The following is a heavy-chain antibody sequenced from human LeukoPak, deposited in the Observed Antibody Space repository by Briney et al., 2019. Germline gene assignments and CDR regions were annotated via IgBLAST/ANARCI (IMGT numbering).Heavy chain of an antibody. V-gene: IGHV3-23*01. J-gene: IGHJ4*02. Sequence: PGGSLRLSCAASGFTFSSYTMNWVRQAPGKGLEWVSVVSSSGGTTYCADSVKGRFTISRDNSKNTLYLQMNSLRAEDAAVYYCTKHLVGANPFDYRGQGTLVTVSS. CDR1: GFTFSSYT. CDR3: TKHLVGANPFDY. CDR2: VSSSGGTT. D-gene: IGHD1-26*01.